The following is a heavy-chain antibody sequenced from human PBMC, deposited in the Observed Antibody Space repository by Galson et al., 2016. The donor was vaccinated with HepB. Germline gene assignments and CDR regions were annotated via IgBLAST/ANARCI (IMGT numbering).Heavy chain of an antibody. J-gene: IGHJ4*02. V-gene: IGHV4-30-2*01. D-gene: IGHD3-16*01. Sequence: TLSLTCAVSGASINSDVSSWSWIRQPPGKGLEWVGHIYRSGSTYYNPSPKSRLTISLDTSKNQFSLTLNSVTAADTAVYYCASFRGRPITGCTTSTCSFDYWGQGTLVTVSS. CDR3: ASFRGRPITGCTTSTCSFDY. CDR2: IYRSGST. CDR1: GASINSDVSS.